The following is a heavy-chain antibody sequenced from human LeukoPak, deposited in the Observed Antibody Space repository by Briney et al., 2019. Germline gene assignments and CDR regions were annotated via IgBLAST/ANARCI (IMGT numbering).Heavy chain of an antibody. J-gene: IGHJ6*02. CDR3: AKEEGGQWLPSYGMDV. V-gene: IGHV3-30-3*01. CDR1: GFTFSSYA. CDR2: ISYDGSNK. D-gene: IGHD6-19*01. Sequence: GGSLRLSCAASGFTFSSYAMHWVRQAPGKGLEWVAVISYDGSNKYYADSVKGRFTISRDNSKNTLYLQMNSLRAEDTAVYYCAKEEGGQWLPSYGMDVWGQGTTVTVSS.